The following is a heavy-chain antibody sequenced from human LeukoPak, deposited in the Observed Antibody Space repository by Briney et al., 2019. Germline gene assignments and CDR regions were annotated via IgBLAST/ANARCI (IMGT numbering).Heavy chain of an antibody. V-gene: IGHV4-34*01. Sequence: SETLSLTCAVYGGSFSGYYWSWLRQPPGKGLEWIGEINHSGSTNYNPSLKSRVTISVDTSKNQFSLKLSSVTAADTAVYYCARENRIYYDSSGYKSFDYWGQGTLVTVSS. CDR1: GGSFSGYY. CDR3: ARENRIYYDSSGYKSFDY. D-gene: IGHD3-22*01. CDR2: INHSGST. J-gene: IGHJ4*02.